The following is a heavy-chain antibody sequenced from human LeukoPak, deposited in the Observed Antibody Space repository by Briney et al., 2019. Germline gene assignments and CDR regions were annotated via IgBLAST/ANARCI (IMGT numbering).Heavy chain of an antibody. D-gene: IGHD6-6*01. J-gene: IGHJ3*02. CDR2: INHSGST. V-gene: IGHV4-34*01. CDR3: ETPSYPPAFNI. CDR1: GGSFSGYY. Sequence: SETLSLTCAVYGGSFSGYYWSWIRQPPGKGLEWIGEINHSGSTNYNPSLKSRVTISVDTSKNQFSLKLSSVTAADTAVYYCETPSYPPAFNIGAKGKRATFS.